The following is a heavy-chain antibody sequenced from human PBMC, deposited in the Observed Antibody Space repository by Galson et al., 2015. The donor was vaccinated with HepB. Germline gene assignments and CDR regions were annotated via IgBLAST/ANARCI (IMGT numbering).Heavy chain of an antibody. Sequence: SLRLSCAASGFTFSSYSMNWVRQPPGKGLEWVAILSYDGTNKYYANSVKGRFTISRDNSKNTLYLQMNSLRIEDTAVYYCAKGPRGGMVRGALGMSDYWGQGTLVTVSS. CDR3: AKGPRGGMVRGALGMSDY. CDR1: GFTFSSYS. V-gene: IGHV3-30*18. J-gene: IGHJ4*02. CDR2: LSYDGTNK. D-gene: IGHD3-10*01.